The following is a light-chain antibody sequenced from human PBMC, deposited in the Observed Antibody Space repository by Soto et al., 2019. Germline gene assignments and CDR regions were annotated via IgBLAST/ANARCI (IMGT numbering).Light chain of an antibody. J-gene: IGLJ2*01. CDR1: SSDVGAYDY. V-gene: IGLV2-14*01. CDR2: DVK. Sequence: QSALTQPASVSGSPGQSIAISCTGTSSDVGAYDYVSWYQQHPGKAPTLMIYDVKYRPSGVSNRFSGSKSGNTASLTISGLQAEDEADYYCSSYTGSSSVIFGGGTKVTVL. CDR3: SSYTGSSSVI.